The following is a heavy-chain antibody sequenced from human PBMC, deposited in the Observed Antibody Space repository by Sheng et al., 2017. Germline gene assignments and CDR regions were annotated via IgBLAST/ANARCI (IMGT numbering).Heavy chain of an antibody. J-gene: IGHJ6*02. D-gene: IGHD6-13*01. CDR1: GGSFSGYY. Sequence: QVQLQQWGAGLLKPSETLSLTCAVYGGSFSGYYWGVDPAAPTGRGVEWIGSIYHSGSTYYNPSLKSRVTISVDTSKNQFSLKLSSVTAADTAVYYCARDRGIAAAGHHYYYYYGMDVWGQGTTVTVSS. V-gene: IGHV4-34*01. CDR3: ARDRGIAAAGHHYYYYYGMDV. CDR2: IYHSGST.